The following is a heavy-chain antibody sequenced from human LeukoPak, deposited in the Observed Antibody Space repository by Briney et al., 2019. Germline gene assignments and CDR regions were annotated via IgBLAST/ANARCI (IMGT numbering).Heavy chain of an antibody. Sequence: GGSLRLSCAASGFTFSDYYMSWIRQAPGKGLEWVSYISSSGSTIYYADSVKGRFTISRDNSKNTLYLQMNSLRAEDTAVYYCARDSSGYSDRFDIWGQGTMVTVSS. V-gene: IGHV3-11*01. CDR3: ARDSSGYSDRFDI. D-gene: IGHD3-22*01. J-gene: IGHJ3*02. CDR2: ISSSGSTI. CDR1: GFTFSDYY.